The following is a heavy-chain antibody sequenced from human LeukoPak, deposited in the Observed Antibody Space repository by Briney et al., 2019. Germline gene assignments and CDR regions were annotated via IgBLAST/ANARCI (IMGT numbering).Heavy chain of an antibody. CDR2: LISSGAVT. D-gene: IGHD5-18*01. CDR1: GFIFSTYA. J-gene: IGHJ4*02. V-gene: IGHV3-23*01. Sequence: GGSLRLSCAASGFIFSTYAMSWVRQAPGKGLEWVSSLISSGAVTYYADSVKGRFTISRDNSKNTVHLQMDSLRAEDSAVYYCAKNAGYSYGLYYFDYWGQGTLVTVSS. CDR3: AKNAGYSYGLYYFDY.